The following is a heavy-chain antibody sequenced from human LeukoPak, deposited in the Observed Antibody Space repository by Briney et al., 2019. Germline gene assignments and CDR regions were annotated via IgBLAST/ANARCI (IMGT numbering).Heavy chain of an antibody. V-gene: IGHV4-39*01. Sequence: SETLSLTCTVSGGSISSSSYYWGWIRQPPGKGLEWIGSIYYSGSTYYNPSLKSRVTISVDTSKNQFSLKLSSVTAADTAVYYCARLDCSSTSCYYYYYYMDVWGKGTTVTVSS. CDR3: ARLDCSSTSCYYYYYYMDV. D-gene: IGHD2-2*01. CDR1: GGSISSSSYY. J-gene: IGHJ6*03. CDR2: IYYSGST.